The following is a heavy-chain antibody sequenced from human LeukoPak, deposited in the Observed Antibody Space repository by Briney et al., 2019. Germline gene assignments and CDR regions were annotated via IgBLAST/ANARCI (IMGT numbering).Heavy chain of an antibody. CDR3: ASLIAVVGRGAFDI. Sequence: ASVKVSCKASGYTSTSYDINWVRQATGQGLEWMGWMNPNSGNTGYAQKFQGRVTITRNTSISTAYMELSSLRSEDTAVYYCASLIAVVGRGAFDIWGQGTMVTVSS. CDR2: MNPNSGNT. D-gene: IGHD6-19*01. V-gene: IGHV1-8*03. CDR1: GYTSTSYD. J-gene: IGHJ3*02.